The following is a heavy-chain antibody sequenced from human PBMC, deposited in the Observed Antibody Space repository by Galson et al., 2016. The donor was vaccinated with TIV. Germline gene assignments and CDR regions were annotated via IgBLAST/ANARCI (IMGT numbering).Heavy chain of an antibody. D-gene: IGHD5-18*01. Sequence: SLRLSCAASGFTFSICSMNWVRQAPGKGLEWVSSVSSRDGSIYHADSVKGRFTFSRDNAKNSLYLQMNSLRDVDTAMYYCAYRGYDYGWWYFDLWGRGTLVTVSS. CDR1: GFTFSICS. CDR2: VSSRDGSI. J-gene: IGHJ2*01. V-gene: IGHV3-21*01. CDR3: AYRGYDYGWWYFDL.